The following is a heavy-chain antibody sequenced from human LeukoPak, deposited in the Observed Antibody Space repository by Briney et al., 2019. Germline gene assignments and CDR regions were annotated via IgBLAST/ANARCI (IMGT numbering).Heavy chain of an antibody. CDR3: AKSSSSSWYLPWFDP. Sequence: GGSLRLSCAASGFTVSSNYMSWVRQAPGKGLEWVSVIYSGGTTYYADSVRGRFTISRDNSKNTLYLQMNSLRAEDMALYYCAKSSSSSWYLPWFDPWGQGTLVTVSS. CDR1: GFTVSSNY. CDR2: IYSGGTT. D-gene: IGHD6-13*01. J-gene: IGHJ5*02. V-gene: IGHV3-53*05.